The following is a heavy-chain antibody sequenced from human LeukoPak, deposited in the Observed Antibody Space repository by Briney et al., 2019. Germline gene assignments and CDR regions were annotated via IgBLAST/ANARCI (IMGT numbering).Heavy chain of an antibody. CDR2: SYYSGST. CDR3: ARAPVGDGPDY. J-gene: IGHJ4*02. CDR1: GGSISSSSYY. V-gene: IGHV4-39*01. D-gene: IGHD3-16*01. Sequence: PSETLSLTCTVSGGSISSSSYYWGWIRQPPWKGLEWIGSSYYSGSTYYNPSLKSRVTISVDTSKNQFSLKLSSVTAADTAVYYCARAPVGDGPDYWGQGTLVTVSS.